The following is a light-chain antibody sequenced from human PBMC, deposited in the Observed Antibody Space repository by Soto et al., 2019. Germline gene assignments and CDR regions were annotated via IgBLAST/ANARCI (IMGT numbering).Light chain of an antibody. V-gene: IGKV3-20*01. Sequence: PGERATLSCRASQSVSSSYLAWYQQKPGQAPRLLIYGASSRATGIPDRFSGSGSGTDFTLTISRLEPEDFAVYYCQPYGTAPRGTFVQGTKVEIK. CDR1: QSVSSSY. CDR2: GAS. J-gene: IGKJ1*01. CDR3: QPYGTAPRGT.